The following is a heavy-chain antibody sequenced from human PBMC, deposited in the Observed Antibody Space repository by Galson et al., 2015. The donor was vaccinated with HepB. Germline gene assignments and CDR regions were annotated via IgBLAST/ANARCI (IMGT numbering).Heavy chain of an antibody. V-gene: IGHV4-4*07. CDR3: ARGPTVTSGTPLDY. D-gene: IGHD4-17*01. CDR1: GGSISSYY. J-gene: IGHJ4*02. CDR2: IYSSGST. Sequence: SETLSLTCTVAGGSISSYYWSWIRQPAGKGLERIGRIYSSGSTNYNPSLKSRVTMSVDTSKRQFSLKLSSVTAADTAVYYCARGPTVTSGTPLDYWGQGTLVTVSS.